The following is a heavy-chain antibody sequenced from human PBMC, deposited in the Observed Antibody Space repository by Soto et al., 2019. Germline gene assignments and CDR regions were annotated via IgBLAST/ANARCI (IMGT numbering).Heavy chain of an antibody. CDR2: ISYHGSDR. CDR1: GFTFSRDG. Sequence: QVQLVESGGGVVQPGTSLTLSCAASGFTFSRDGMHWVRQAPGKGLEWVAVISYHGSDRYYADSVKGRFTISRDNSKNAVYLQMNSLRPEDTALYYCAKPKGADIPWVSWGQGTLVTVSS. J-gene: IGHJ5*02. D-gene: IGHD3-9*01. V-gene: IGHV3-30*18. CDR3: AKPKGADIPWVS.